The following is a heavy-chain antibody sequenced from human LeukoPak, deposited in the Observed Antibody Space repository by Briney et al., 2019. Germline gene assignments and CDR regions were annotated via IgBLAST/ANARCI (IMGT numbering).Heavy chain of an antibody. D-gene: IGHD1-14*01. CDR3: ARSNQADDF. J-gene: IGHJ4*02. Sequence: GGSLRLSCAASGFTFSSYWMHWVRQVPGKGLVWVARINPGGSSITYADSVKGRFTISRDNAKNTLYLQMDSLRAEDAGVYYCARSNQADDFWGQGTLVTVSS. V-gene: IGHV3-74*01. CDR1: GFTFSSYW. CDR2: INPGGSSI.